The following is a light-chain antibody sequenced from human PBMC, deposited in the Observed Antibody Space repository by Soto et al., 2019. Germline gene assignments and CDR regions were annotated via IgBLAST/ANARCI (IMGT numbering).Light chain of an antibody. V-gene: IGKV3-11*01. CDR1: QSVSSY. J-gene: IGKJ4*01. Sequence: EIVLTQSPATLSLSPGERATLSCRASQSVSSYLAWYQQKPGQAPRLLIYDASNRATGIPARFSGSGSGTDFPLTITSLEPVDFAVYYCQQRSNWPLTFGGGTKVEIK. CDR2: DAS. CDR3: QQRSNWPLT.